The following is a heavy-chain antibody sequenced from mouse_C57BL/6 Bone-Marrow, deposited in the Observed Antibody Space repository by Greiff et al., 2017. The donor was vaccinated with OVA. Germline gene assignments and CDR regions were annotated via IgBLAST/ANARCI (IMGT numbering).Heavy chain of an antibody. CDR2: INSDGGST. CDR3: ARHEGRRTNAMDY. V-gene: IGHV5-2*01. D-gene: IGHD1-3*01. J-gene: IGHJ4*01. CDR1: EYEFPSHD. Sequence: EVKVVESGGGLVQPGESLKLSCESNEYEFPSHDMSWVRKTPEKRLELVAAINSDGGSTYYPATMERRFIISRDNTKKTLYLQMRSLRSEDTALYYCARHEGRRTNAMDYWGQGTSVTVSS.